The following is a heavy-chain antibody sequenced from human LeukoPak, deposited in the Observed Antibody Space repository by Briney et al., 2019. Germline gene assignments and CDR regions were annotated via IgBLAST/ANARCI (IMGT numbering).Heavy chain of an antibody. CDR1: GGTFSSYA. Sequence: SVKVSCKASGGTFSSYAISWVRQAPGQGLEWMGRIIPILGIANYAQKFQGRVTITADKSTSTAYMELSSLRSEDTAVYYCARAPDYYDSSGYYSWGQGTLVTVSS. J-gene: IGHJ4*02. CDR3: ARAPDYYDSSGYYS. D-gene: IGHD3-22*01. V-gene: IGHV1-69*04. CDR2: IIPILGIA.